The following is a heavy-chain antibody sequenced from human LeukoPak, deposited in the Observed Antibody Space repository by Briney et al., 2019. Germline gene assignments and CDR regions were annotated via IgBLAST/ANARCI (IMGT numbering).Heavy chain of an antibody. Sequence: PGGSLRLSCAASGFTFNNYPMGWVRQAPGKGLEWLSAIGGEKSGSWTKSADSVKGRFTISRDNSKNTLYLQMNSLRVDDTAVYYCARDPHHTGYGYFDYWGQGTLVTVSS. CDR3: ARDPHHTGYGYFDY. J-gene: IGHJ4*02. CDR1: GFTFNNYP. V-gene: IGHV3-23*01. D-gene: IGHD5-18*01. CDR2: IGGEKSGSWT.